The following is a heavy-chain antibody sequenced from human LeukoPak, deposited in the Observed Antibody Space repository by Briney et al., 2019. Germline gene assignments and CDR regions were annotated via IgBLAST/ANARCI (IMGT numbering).Heavy chain of an antibody. Sequence: SVKVSCKASGGTFSNFAISWVRQAPGQGREWMGGIIPIFDAADYAQKFQGRATISTDESKSTAFMELSSLTSGDTAVYYCARTSGMAAAGSFDYWGQGTLVTVSS. J-gene: IGHJ4*02. D-gene: IGHD6-13*01. V-gene: IGHV1-69*05. CDR2: IIPIFDAA. CDR1: GGTFSNFA. CDR3: ARTSGMAAAGSFDY.